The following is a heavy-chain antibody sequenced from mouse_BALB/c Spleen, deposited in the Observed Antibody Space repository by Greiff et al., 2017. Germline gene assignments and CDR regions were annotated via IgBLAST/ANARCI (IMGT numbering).Heavy chain of an antibody. J-gene: IGHJ4*01. Sequence: VQLQQPGAELVKPGASVKLSCKASGYTFTSYWMHWVKQRPGQGLEWIGEINPSNGRTNYNEKFKSKATLTVDKSSSTAYMQLSSLTSEDSAVYYCAVNYYGSSYLYYYAMDYWGQGTSVTVSS. CDR1: GYTFTSYW. CDR3: AVNYYGSSYLYYYAMDY. CDR2: INPSNGRT. V-gene: IGHV1S81*02. D-gene: IGHD1-1*01.